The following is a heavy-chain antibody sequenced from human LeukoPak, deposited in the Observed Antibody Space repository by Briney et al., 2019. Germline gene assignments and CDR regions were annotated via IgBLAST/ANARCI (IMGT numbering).Heavy chain of an antibody. D-gene: IGHD2-15*01. CDR3: ARSIKEDSDY. V-gene: IGHV3-48*03. CDR2: ISSSGTTV. J-gene: IGHJ4*02. CDR1: GFTFRSYE. Sequence: GGSLRLSCAASGFTFRSYEMNWVRQAPGKGLDWVSYISSSGTTVYYADSVKGRFTVSRDNAKNSLYLEMNSLRAEDTAVYYCARSIKEDSDYWGQGTLVTVSS.